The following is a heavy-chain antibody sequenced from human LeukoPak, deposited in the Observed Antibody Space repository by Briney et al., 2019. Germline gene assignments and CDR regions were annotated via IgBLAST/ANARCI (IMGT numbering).Heavy chain of an antibody. V-gene: IGHV1-18*01. J-gene: IGHJ4*02. CDR1: GYTFTSYG. Sequence: ASVKVSCKASGYTFTSYGISWMRQAPGQGLEWMGWISAYNGNTNYAQKLQGRVTMTTDTSTSTAYMELRSLRSDDTAVYYCARYCSSTSCYAGRHLDYWGQGTLVTVSS. CDR3: ARYCSSTSCYAGRHLDY. CDR2: ISAYNGNT. D-gene: IGHD2-2*01.